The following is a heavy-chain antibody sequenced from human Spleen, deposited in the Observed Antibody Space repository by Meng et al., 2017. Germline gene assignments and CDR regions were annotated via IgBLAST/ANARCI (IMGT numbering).Heavy chain of an antibody. CDR2: IDSDGANT. CDR1: EFAFISSW. CDR3: ARTQGPPQVTFHADFGL. D-gene: IGHD4-11*01. Sequence: GESLKISCAASEFAFISSWMHWVRQAPGKGLVWVSRIDSDGANTGYADSVKGRFTISRDNAKNTVYLQMNTLRVEDTAIYYCARTQGPPQVTFHADFGLWGQGTMVTVSS. V-gene: IGHV3-74*01. J-gene: IGHJ3*01.